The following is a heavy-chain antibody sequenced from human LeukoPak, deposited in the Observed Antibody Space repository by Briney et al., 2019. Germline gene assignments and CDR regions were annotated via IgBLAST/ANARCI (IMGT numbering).Heavy chain of an antibody. J-gene: IGHJ4*02. CDR1: GYTFTGYY. Sequence: GASVKVSCKASGYTFTGYYMHWVRQAPGQELEWMGWINPNSGGTNYAQKFQGRVAMTRDTSISTAYMELSRLRSDDTAVYYCARDRRGRQQLSYWGQGTLVTVSS. CDR2: INPNSGGT. CDR3: ARDRRGRQQLSY. V-gene: IGHV1-2*02. D-gene: IGHD6-13*01.